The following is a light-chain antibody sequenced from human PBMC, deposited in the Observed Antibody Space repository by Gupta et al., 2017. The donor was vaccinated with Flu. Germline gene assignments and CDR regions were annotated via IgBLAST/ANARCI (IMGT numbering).Light chain of an antibody. CDR2: KHN. V-gene: IGLV3-25*02. CDR1: ALPNQN. CDR3: QSGDSSDTYCV. Sequence: SYELTQPPSVSVSPGPTATITCSGDALPNQNAYWYQQKPGQAPRLVIYKHNERPSGIPERFSGSTSGTTVTLTISGVQAEDEADYYCQSGDSSDTYCVFGGGTKLTVL. J-gene: IGLJ3*02.